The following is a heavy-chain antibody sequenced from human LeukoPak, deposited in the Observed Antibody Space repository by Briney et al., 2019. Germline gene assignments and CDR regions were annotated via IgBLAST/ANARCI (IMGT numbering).Heavy chain of an antibody. Sequence: SETLSLTCGVYGGSFSGYYWTWIRQSPGMGLEWIGEIIHSGSTNYNPSLTSRVTISVDTSKNQFSLKLSSVTAADTAVYYCASGTYYDILTGPGDAFDIWGQGTMVTVSS. CDR1: GGSFSGYY. CDR3: ASGTYYDILTGPGDAFDI. V-gene: IGHV4-34*12. D-gene: IGHD3-9*01. CDR2: IIHSGST. J-gene: IGHJ3*02.